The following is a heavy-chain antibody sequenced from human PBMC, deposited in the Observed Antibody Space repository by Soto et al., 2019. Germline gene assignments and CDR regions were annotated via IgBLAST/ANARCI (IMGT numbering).Heavy chain of an antibody. CDR2: ISTDGSIT. J-gene: IGHJ4*02. CDR3: ARDPATVEPFDY. V-gene: IGHV3-74*03. Sequence: GGSLRLSCAASGGTFSGYWMHWVRQAPGKGLEWVSPISTDGSITKYADSVKGRFTMSRDNAKNSLYLQMNSLRAEDTAVYYCARDPATVEPFDYWGQGTLVTVSS. D-gene: IGHD4-17*01. CDR1: GGTFSGYW.